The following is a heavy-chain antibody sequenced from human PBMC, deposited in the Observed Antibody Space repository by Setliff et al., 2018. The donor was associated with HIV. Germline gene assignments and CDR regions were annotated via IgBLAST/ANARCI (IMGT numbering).Heavy chain of an antibody. CDR2: ISYGGIT. CDR1: GGSISSSHDF. D-gene: IGHD3-22*01. Sequence: SETLSLTCTVSGGSISSSHDFWNWIRQPPGKGLEWIGAISYGGITYYNPSLTSRVTISVDTSKNQFSLKVTSVTAAYTAVYYCARVPGRDYYDTSGDFDYWGLGTLVTVSS. J-gene: IGHJ4*02. CDR3: ARVPGRDYYDTSGDFDY. V-gene: IGHV4-39*07.